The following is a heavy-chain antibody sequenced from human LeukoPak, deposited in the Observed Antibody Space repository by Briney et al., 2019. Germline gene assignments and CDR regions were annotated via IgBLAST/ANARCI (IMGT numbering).Heavy chain of an antibody. Sequence: GGSLRLSCAASGFTVSSNYMSWVRQAPGKGLEWVSVIYSGGSTYYADSVKGRFTISRDNSKNTLYLQMNSLRAEDTAVYYCARDVRRRGFFDLWGQGTLVTVSS. J-gene: IGHJ4*02. CDR3: ARDVRRRGFFDL. V-gene: IGHV3-66*01. CDR1: GFTVSSNY. CDR2: IYSGGST.